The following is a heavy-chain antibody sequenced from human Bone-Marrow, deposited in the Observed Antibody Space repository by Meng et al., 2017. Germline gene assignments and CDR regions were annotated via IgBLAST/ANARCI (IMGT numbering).Heavy chain of an antibody. CDR3: ARDGPSYYYDSSGYYYAFDI. CDR1: GFTFDDYG. V-gene: IGHV3-20*04. Sequence: GESLKISCAASGFTFDDYGMSWVRQAPGKGLEWVSGINWNGGSTGYADSVKGRFTISRDNAKNSLYLQMNSLRAEDTAVYYCARDGPSYYYDSSGYYYAFDIWGQGTMVTVSS. CDR2: INWNGGST. D-gene: IGHD3-22*01. J-gene: IGHJ3*02.